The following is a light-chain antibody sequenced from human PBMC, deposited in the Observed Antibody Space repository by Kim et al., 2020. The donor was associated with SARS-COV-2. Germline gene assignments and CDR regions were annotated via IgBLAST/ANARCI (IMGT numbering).Light chain of an antibody. J-gene: IGLJ3*02. Sequence: QSVLTQPPSASGTPGQRVTISCSGSSSNNGSHYVYWYQQLPGTAPKLLIYRNNQRPSGFPDRFSGSKSGTSASLAISGRRSEDEADYYCAAWDDSLSGPVFGGGTKLAV. CDR3: AAWDDSLSGPV. CDR2: RNN. CDR1: SSNNGSHY. V-gene: IGLV1-47*01.